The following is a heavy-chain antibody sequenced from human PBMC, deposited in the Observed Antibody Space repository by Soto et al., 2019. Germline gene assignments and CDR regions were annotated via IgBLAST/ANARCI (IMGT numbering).Heavy chain of an antibody. D-gene: IGHD2-8*01. J-gene: IGHJ4*02. V-gene: IGHV1-2*02. CDR1: GYTFTGYY. CDR2: INPNSGGT. Sequence: ASVKVSCKASGYTFTGYYMHWVRQAPGQGLEWMGWINPNSGGTNYAQKFQGRVTMTRDTSISTAYMELSRLRSDDTAVYYCARGGCTNGVCYRPRIDYWGQGTLVTVSS. CDR3: ARGGCTNGVCYRPRIDY.